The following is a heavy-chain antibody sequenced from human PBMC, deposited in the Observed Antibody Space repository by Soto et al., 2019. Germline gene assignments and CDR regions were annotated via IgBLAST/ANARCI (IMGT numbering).Heavy chain of an antibody. D-gene: IGHD3-10*01. V-gene: IGHV1-69*13. CDR3: SRVDPGETSPFDH. Sequence: GASVKVSCKASGGTFSNYAITWVRQAPGQGLEWLGRIIPIFGTTDYAQKFQGRVTITADESTTTAYMELSSLRSDDTAVYYCSRVDPGETSPFDHWGQGTLVTVSS. J-gene: IGHJ4*02. CDR1: GGTFSNYA. CDR2: IIPIFGTT.